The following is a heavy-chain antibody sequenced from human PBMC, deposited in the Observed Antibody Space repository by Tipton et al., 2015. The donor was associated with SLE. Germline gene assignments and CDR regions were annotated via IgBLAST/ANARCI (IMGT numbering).Heavy chain of an antibody. V-gene: IGHV4-34*01. CDR2: INHSGST. CDR3: ARQVDAAVVGSWNFAF. D-gene: IGHD5-18*01. Sequence: LRLSCAVYGGSFSGYYWSWIRQPPGKGLEWIGEINHSGSTNYNPSLKSRVTISVDTSKNQLSLKLSSVTAADTAVYYCARQVDAAVVGSWNFAFWGRGTLVTVSS. CDR1: GGSFSGYY. J-gene: IGHJ2*01.